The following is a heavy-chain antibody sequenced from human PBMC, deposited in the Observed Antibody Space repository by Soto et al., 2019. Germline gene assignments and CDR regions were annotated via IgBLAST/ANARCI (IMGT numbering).Heavy chain of an antibody. D-gene: IGHD4-17*01. Sequence: SETLSLTCTVSGGSISSSSYYWGWIRQPPGKGLEWIGSIYYSGSTYYKPSLKSRVTISVDTSKNQFSLKLSSVTAADTAVYYCVGLRSYFYYMDVWGKGTTVTVSS. CDR2: IYYSGST. CDR3: VGLRSYFYYMDV. V-gene: IGHV4-39*01. J-gene: IGHJ6*03. CDR1: GGSISSSSYY.